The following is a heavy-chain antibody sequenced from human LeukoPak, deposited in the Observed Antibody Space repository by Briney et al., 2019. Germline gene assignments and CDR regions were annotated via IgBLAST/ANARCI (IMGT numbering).Heavy chain of an antibody. CDR1: GFSFSSYG. D-gene: IGHD3-22*01. CDR3: AKEIYYDGSAFFDY. Sequence: PGRSLRLSCAASGFSFSSYGMHWLRQAPGKGLEWVAVIGYDGSNKYYADSVKGRFTISRDNSKNTLYLQMNSLRTEDTAVYFCAKEIYYDGSAFFDYWGQGTLVTVSA. CDR2: IGYDGSNK. J-gene: IGHJ4*02. V-gene: IGHV3-30*18.